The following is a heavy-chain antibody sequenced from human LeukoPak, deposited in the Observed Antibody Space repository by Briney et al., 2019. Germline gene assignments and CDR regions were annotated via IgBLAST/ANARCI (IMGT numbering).Heavy chain of an antibody. CDR2: INHSGST. Sequence: SPSETLSLTCAVYGGSFSGYYWSWIRQPPGKGLEWLGEINHSGSTNYNPSLKSRVTISLDTSKSQFSLKVRYVTAADTAVYYCARGGRYTGYADYFYYYMDVWGTGTTVSISS. J-gene: IGHJ6*03. V-gene: IGHV4-34*01. CDR3: ARGGRYTGYADYFYYYMDV. D-gene: IGHD5-12*01. CDR1: GGSFSGYY.